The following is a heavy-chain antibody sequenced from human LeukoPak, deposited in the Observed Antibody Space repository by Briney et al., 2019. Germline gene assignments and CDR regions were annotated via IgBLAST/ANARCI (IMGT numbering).Heavy chain of an antibody. CDR2: IIPILGIA. D-gene: IGHD6-13*01. V-gene: IGHV1-69*04. J-gene: IGHJ6*02. CDR1: GYTFTGYY. Sequence: GASVKVSCKASGYTFTGYYMHWVRQAPGQGLEWMGRIIPILGIANYAQKVQGRVTITADKSTSTAYMELSSLRSEDTAVYYCARDPPAAAGHYYSYYSGMDVWGQGTTVTVSS. CDR3: ARDPPAAAGHYYSYYSGMDV.